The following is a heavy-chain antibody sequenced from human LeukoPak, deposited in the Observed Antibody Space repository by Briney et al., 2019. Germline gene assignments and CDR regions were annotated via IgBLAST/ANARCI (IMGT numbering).Heavy chain of an antibody. V-gene: IGHV3-21*01. D-gene: IGHD6-13*01. Sequence: KSGGPLRLSCAAARFTFSSYSMNWVRQAPGKGLEWVSSISSSGNYIYYADSVKGRFTISRDNAKNSLYLQMNSLRAEDTAVYYCARDSIQQQLVLEDRGYPYYFEHWGQGTLVTVSS. CDR2: ISSSGNYI. CDR3: ARDSIQQQLVLEDRGYPYYFEH. J-gene: IGHJ4*02. CDR1: RFTFSSYS.